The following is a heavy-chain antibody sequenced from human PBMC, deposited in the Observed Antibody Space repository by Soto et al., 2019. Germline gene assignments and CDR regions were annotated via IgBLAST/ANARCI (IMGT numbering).Heavy chain of an antibody. J-gene: IGHJ4*02. D-gene: IGHD2-15*01. CDR1: GFTFSSYA. CDR2: ISYDGSNK. Sequence: QLQLVESGGGVVQPGRSLRLSCAASGFTFSSYAMHWVRQATGKGLEWVAVISYDGSNKYYADSVKGRFTISRDNSKNTLYLQMNSLRAEDTAVYYCARDGYCSGGSCYSVGSYFDYWGQGTLVTVSS. CDR3: ARDGYCSGGSCYSVGSYFDY. V-gene: IGHV3-30-3*01.